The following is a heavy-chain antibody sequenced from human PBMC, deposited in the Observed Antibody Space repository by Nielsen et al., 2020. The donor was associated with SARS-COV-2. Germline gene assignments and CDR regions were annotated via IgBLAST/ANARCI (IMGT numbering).Heavy chain of an antibody. V-gene: IGHV3-21*04. Sequence: GESLKISCAASGFTFSSYSMNWVRQAPGKGLEWVSSISSSSSYIYYADSVKGRFTISRDNAKNSLYLQMNSLRAEDTAVYYCARATTGFPWGQGTLVTVSS. D-gene: IGHD1-1*01. CDR3: ARATTGFP. J-gene: IGHJ5*02. CDR1: GFTFSSYS. CDR2: ISSSSSYI.